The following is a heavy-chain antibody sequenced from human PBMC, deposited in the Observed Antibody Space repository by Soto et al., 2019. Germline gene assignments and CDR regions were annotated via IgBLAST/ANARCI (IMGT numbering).Heavy chain of an antibody. Sequence: EERLVESGGGLVQPGGSLRLSCAISGFTFRRDWMNWVRQAPGKGLEWVAHINQDGIQKYYVDSVKGRFTIFRDNAKNSLYLQMNSLRVEDTAVYYCSGGVGDAVWGQGTLVTVSS. CDR3: SGGVGDAV. D-gene: IGHD1-26*01. V-gene: IGHV3-7*04. CDR1: GFTFRRDW. J-gene: IGHJ4*02. CDR2: INQDGIQK.